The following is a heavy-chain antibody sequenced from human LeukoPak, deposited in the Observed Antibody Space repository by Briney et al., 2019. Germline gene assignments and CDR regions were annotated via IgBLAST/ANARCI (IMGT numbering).Heavy chain of an antibody. CDR2: ISVSGGGT. Sequence: GGSLRLSCAASGFTFSTFAMRWVRQAPGKGLEWVSAISVSGGGTYYADSVKGRLTISRDNSKNTLYLQMSSLRAEDTAVYYCAKAFSAYENWPPNWFDPWGQGTLVTVSS. CDR1: GFTFSTFA. J-gene: IGHJ5*02. CDR3: AKAFSAYENWPPNWFDP. V-gene: IGHV3-23*01. D-gene: IGHD5-12*01.